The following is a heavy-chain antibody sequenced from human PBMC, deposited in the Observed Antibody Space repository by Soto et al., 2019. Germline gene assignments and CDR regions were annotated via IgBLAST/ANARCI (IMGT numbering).Heavy chain of an antibody. J-gene: IGHJ4*02. D-gene: IGHD3-16*02. V-gene: IGHV3-30-3*01. Sequence: GGSLRLSCAASGFTFSSYAMHWVRQAPGKGLEWVAVISYDGSNKYYADSVKGRFTISRDNSKNTLYLQMNSLRAEDTAVYYCARDGLPWGSYRYNTPPDYWGQGTLVTVSS. CDR3: ARDGLPWGSYRYNTPPDY. CDR2: ISYDGSNK. CDR1: GFTFSSYA.